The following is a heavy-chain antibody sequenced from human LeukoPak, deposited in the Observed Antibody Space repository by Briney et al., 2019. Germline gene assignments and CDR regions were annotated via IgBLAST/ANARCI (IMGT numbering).Heavy chain of an antibody. J-gene: IGHJ6*03. CDR2: INPNSGGT. CDR1: GYTFTGYY. D-gene: IGHD2-2*01. CDR3: ARDLSLVVPAAHYYYYYMDV. V-gene: IGHV1-2*02. Sequence: ASVKVSCKASGYTFTGYYMHWVPQAPGQGLEWMGWINPNSGGTNYAQKFQGRVTMTRDTSISTAYMELSRLRSDDTAVYYCARDLSLVVPAAHYYYYYMDVWGKGTTVTVSS.